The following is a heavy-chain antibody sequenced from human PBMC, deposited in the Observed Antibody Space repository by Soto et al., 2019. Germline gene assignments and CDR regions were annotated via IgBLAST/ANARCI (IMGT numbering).Heavy chain of an antibody. CDR3: ARHLLGIVGATTYYYYGMDV. CDR1: GYSFTSYW. V-gene: IGHV5-51*01. D-gene: IGHD1-26*01. CDR2: IYPGDSDT. J-gene: IGHJ6*02. Sequence: PGESLKISCKGSGYSFTSYWIGWVRQMPGKGLEWMGIIYPGDSDTRYSPSFQGQVTISADKSISTAYLQWSSLKASDTAMYYCARHLLGIVGATTYYYYGMDVWGQGTTVTVSS.